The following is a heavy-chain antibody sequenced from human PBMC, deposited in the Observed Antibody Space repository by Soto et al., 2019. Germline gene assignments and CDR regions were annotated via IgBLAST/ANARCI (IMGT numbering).Heavy chain of an antibody. V-gene: IGHV2-5*01. D-gene: IGHD5-12*01. CDR1: GFSLSTVGVG. J-gene: IGHJ6*02. CDR3: THSRVEYSGYDWFYYGVDV. Sequence: QITLKESGPPLVKPTQTLTLTCTFSGFSLSTVGVGVGWIRQPPGKALEWLALIYWNDDERCSPSLKSRLTITRDTSKNEVVLTMTNMDPVDTATYYCTHSRVEYSGYDWFYYGVDVWGQGTTVTVSS. CDR2: IYWNDDE.